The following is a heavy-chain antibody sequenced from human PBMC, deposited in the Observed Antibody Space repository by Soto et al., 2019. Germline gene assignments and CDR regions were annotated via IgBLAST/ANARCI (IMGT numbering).Heavy chain of an antibody. CDR2: IIPILGIA. CDR3: ARIWGYCSGGSCYINYYYGMDV. D-gene: IGHD2-15*01. Sequence: QVQLVQSGAEVKKPGSSVKVSCKASGGTFSSYTVNWVRQAPGQGLEWMGRIIPILGIANYAQKFQGRVTLTADKSASTAYRELSSLRSEDTAVYYCARIWGYCSGGSCYINYYYGMDVWGQGTTVTVSS. V-gene: IGHV1-69*02. CDR1: GGTFSSYT. J-gene: IGHJ6*02.